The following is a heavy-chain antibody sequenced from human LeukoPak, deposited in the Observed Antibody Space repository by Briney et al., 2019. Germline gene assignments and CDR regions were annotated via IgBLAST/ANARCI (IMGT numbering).Heavy chain of an antibody. CDR3: ARGLYGDYGDY. Sequence: SQTLSLTCTVSGGSISSGSYYWSWIRQPAGKGMEWIGRIYTSGSTNYNPSLKSRVTISVDTSKNQFSLKLSSVTAADTAVYYCARGLYGDYGDYWGQGTLVTVSS. V-gene: IGHV4-61*02. CDR1: GGSISSGSYY. D-gene: IGHD4-17*01. J-gene: IGHJ4*02. CDR2: IYTSGST.